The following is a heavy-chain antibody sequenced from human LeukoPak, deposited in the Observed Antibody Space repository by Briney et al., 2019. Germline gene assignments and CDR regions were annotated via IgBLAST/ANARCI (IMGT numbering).Heavy chain of an antibody. CDR2: ISAYNGNT. V-gene: IGHV1-18*01. CDR1: GYTFTGYG. J-gene: IGHJ4*02. Sequence: ASVKVSCKASGYTFTGYGISWVRQAPGQGLEWMGWISAYNGNTNYAQKLQGRVTMTTDTSTSTAYMELRSLRSDDTAVYYCARSGRYCSGGSCYTPWDYWGQGTLVTVSS. CDR3: ARSGRYCSGGSCYTPWDY. D-gene: IGHD2-15*01.